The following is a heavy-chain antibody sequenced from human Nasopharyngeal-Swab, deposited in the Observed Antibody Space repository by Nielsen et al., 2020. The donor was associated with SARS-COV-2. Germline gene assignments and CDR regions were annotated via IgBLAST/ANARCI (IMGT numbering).Heavy chain of an antibody. CDR2: ITYVGRHA. CDR1: EFTFSDYP. Sequence: GGSLRLSCAASEFTFSDYPMYWLRQAPGQGLEWVAVITYVGRHAAYADSVRGRFTISRDNSNNTLYLQMNSLRADDTAVYYCARDRGYSGYIIDYWGQGTLVTVSS. D-gene: IGHD5-12*01. J-gene: IGHJ4*02. V-gene: IGHV3-30*04. CDR3: ARDRGYSGYIIDY.